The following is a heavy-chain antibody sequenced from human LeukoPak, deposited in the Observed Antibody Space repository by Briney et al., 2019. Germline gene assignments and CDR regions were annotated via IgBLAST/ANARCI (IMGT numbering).Heavy chain of an antibody. J-gene: IGHJ5*02. CDR2: INIGGTA. V-gene: IGHV4-61*02. D-gene: IGHD3-9*01. Sequence: PSQTLSLTCTVSGASVSSDNYYWSWVRQPAGKGLEWIGRINIGGTANNNPSLESRITISIDTSKNQFSLRLSSVTAADTAVYYCARPSDILTGYYDPWGQGTLVTVSS. CDR1: GASVSSDNYY. CDR3: ARPSDILTGYYDP.